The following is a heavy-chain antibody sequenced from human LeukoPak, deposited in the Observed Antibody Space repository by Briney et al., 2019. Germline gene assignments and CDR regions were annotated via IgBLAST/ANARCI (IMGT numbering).Heavy chain of an antibody. CDR3: ARDPGCRGGTCSYFDY. V-gene: IGHV1-46*01. CDR2: INPNGGTT. CDR1: GYSFTSYY. D-gene: IGHD2-15*01. Sequence: ASVKVSFKASGYSFTSYYMHWVRQAPGQGLELMGKINPNGGTTTYAQKFQGRATMTSATSTNTVYIDLSSLRSEDTAVYYCARDPGCRGGTCSYFDYWGQGTLVTVSS. J-gene: IGHJ4*02.